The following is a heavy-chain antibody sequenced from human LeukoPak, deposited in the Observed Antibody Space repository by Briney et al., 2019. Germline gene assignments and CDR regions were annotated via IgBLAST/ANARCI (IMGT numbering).Heavy chain of an antibody. V-gene: IGHV3-21*01. CDR1: GYTFIDFS. CDR3: VRLRRNNDRSGYYYYYDY. J-gene: IGHJ4*02. Sequence: GGSLTLSCAASGYTFIDFSVNWVRQAPGKGLEWVSSISVRSNYRYYADSVRGRFTISRDDARDSLFLQMSSLRAEDTAVYFCVRLRRNNDRSGYYYYYDYWGQGTLVTVSS. CDR2: ISVRSNYR. D-gene: IGHD3-22*01.